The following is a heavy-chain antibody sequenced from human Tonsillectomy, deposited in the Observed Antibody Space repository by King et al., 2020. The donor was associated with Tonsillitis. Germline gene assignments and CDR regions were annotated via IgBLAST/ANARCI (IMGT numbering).Heavy chain of an antibody. J-gene: IGHJ3*01. Sequence: VQLVESGGGLVQPGGSLRLSCAASGFIFSNYDMNWVRQAPGTGLEWISFISSSGSMTYYGGSVKGRFTVSRDNAKNSLYLQMNSLRDGDSAVYDCATEHRGGAAAGTAFDFWGQGTMVTVSS. CDR2: ISSSGSMT. D-gene: IGHD6-13*01. CDR3: ATEHRGGAAAGTAFDF. CDR1: GFIFSNYD. V-gene: IGHV3-48*02.